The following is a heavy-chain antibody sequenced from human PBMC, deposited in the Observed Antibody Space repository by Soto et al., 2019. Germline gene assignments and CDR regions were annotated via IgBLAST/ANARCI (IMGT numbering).Heavy chain of an antibody. Sequence: GASVKVSCKASGFTFTSSAMQWVRQARGQRLEWIGWIVVGSGNTNYAQKFQERVTITRDMSTSTAYMELSSLRSEDTAVYYCARSIVVVTSFDYWGQGTLVTVSS. V-gene: IGHV1-58*02. CDR1: GFTFTSSA. J-gene: IGHJ4*02. CDR3: ARSIVVVTSFDY. D-gene: IGHD3-22*01. CDR2: IVVGSGNT.